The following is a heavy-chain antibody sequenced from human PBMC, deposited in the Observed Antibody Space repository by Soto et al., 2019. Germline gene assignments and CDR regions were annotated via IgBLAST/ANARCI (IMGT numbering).Heavy chain of an antibody. CDR3: AKNPQRAHQYYYDSSGSLCRDFDI. D-gene: IGHD3-22*01. CDR1: GFTCSSYG. V-gene: IGHV3-30*18. J-gene: IGHJ3*02. Sequence: PGGSXRLSCAAAGFTCSSYGIHLFRHAPGKGLEFVAVISYDGSNKYYADSVKGRFTISRENSKNTLYLKMNRLRAEDTAVYYCAKNPQRAHQYYYDSSGSLCRDFDIRGQATMV. CDR2: ISYDGSNK.